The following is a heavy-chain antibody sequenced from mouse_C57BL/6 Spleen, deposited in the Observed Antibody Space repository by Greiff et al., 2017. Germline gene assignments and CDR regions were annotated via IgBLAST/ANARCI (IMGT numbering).Heavy chain of an antibody. D-gene: IGHD1-1*01. Sequence: EVQLVESGPGLVKPSQSLSLTCSVTGYSITSGYYWNWIRQFPGNKLEWMGYISYDGSNNYNPSLKNRISITRDTSKNQFFLKLNSVTTEDTATYYCARESITTVVHWYFDVWGTGTTVTVSS. V-gene: IGHV3-6*01. J-gene: IGHJ1*03. CDR3: ARESITTVVHWYFDV. CDR2: ISYDGSN. CDR1: GYSITSGYY.